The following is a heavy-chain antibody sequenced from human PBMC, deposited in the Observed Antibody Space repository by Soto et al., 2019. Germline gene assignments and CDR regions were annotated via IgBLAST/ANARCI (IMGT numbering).Heavy chain of an antibody. Sequence: EVQLVESGGGLVKPGGSLRLSCAASGFTFSSYSMNWVRQAPGKGLEWVSSISSGSDYIFYADSVKGRFTISRDNAKNSLFLQMYSLTAEDTAVYYCARSPVGDAFNVWGQGTVVTVSS. J-gene: IGHJ3*01. CDR3: ARSPVGDAFNV. CDR1: GFTFSSYS. CDR2: ISSGSDYI. V-gene: IGHV3-21*01.